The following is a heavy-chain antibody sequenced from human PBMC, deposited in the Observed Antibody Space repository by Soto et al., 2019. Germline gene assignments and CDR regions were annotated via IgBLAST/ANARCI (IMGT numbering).Heavy chain of an antibody. D-gene: IGHD6-19*01. J-gene: IGHJ4*02. CDR1: GFTFRGHW. V-gene: IGHV3-74*01. CDR2: INSDGSTT. CDR3: ARGYSSGPDY. Sequence: GGSLRLSCAASGFTFRGHWMHWVRQAPGKGLVWVSRINSDGSTTTYADSVKGRFTISRDNAKSTLYLQLNSLRAEDTALYYCARGYSSGPDYWGQGTLVTVSS.